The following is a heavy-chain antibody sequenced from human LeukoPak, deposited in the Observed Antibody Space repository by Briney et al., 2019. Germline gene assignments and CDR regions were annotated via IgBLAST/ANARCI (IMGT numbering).Heavy chain of an antibody. J-gene: IGHJ4*02. CDR1: GFTFSSYA. V-gene: IGHV3-23*01. CDR2: FSGSGGYT. CDR3: AKRYAVEYYFDY. D-gene: IGHD6-19*01. Sequence: GGSLRLSCAASGFTFSSYAMSWVRQAPGKGLEWVSAFSGSGGYTYYADSVKGRFTISRDNSKNTLYLQMNSLRAEDTAVYYCAKRYAVEYYFDYWGQGTLVTVSS.